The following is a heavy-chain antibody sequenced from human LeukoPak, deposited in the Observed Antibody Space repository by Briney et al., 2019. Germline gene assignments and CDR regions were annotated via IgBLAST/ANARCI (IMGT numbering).Heavy chain of an antibody. CDR1: GFTLSNYA. D-gene: IGHD2-2*01. J-gene: IGHJ4*02. Sequence: GGSLRLSCAASGFTLSNYAMSWVRQAPGKGLEWVSTIDVTTGGSYYADSVKGRFTISRDNSKNTLYLQMNSLRAEDTAVYYCARVVRSYDYWGQGTLVTVSS. CDR2: IDVTTGGS. CDR3: ARVVRSYDY. V-gene: IGHV3-23*01.